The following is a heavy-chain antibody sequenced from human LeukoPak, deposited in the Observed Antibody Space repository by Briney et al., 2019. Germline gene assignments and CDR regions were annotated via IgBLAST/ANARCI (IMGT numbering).Heavy chain of an antibody. CDR1: GGSFSDYY. D-gene: IGHD4-4*01. CDR2: INHSGYT. J-gene: IGHJ4*02. Sequence: MPSETLSLTCAVYGGSFSDYYWSWIRQPPGKGLEWIGEINHSGYTNYNPSLKSRVTISVDTSKNQFSLKLSSVTAADTAVYYCARGNSNPRYFDYWGQGTLVTVSS. V-gene: IGHV4-34*01. CDR3: ARGNSNPRYFDY.